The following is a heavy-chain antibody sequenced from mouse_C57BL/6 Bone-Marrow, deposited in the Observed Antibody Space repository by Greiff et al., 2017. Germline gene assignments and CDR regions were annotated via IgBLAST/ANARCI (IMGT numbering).Heavy chain of an antibody. D-gene: IGHD2-3*01. CDR2: GQGLEWIG. CDR3: SEDSAVYYCAWGRLLLDY. Sequence: VQLQQSGPELARPWASVKISCQAFYTFSRRVHFAIRDTNYLMQWVKQRPGQGLEWIGAIYPGNGDTSYNQKFKGKAPLTADKSSSTAYMQLSSLTSEDSAVYYCAWGRLLLDYWGQGTTLTVSS. J-gene: IGHJ2*01. CDR1: YTFSRRVH. V-gene: IGHV1-87*01.